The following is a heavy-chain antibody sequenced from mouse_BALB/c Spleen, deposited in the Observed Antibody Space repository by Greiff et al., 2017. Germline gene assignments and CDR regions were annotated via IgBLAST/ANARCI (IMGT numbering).Heavy chain of an antibody. D-gene: IGHD3-3*01. CDR3: AREGTRYAMDY. CDR1: GFTFSSYA. V-gene: IGHV5-6*01. Sequence: EVQGVESGGGLVKPGGSLKLSCAASGFTFSSYAMSWVRQTPEKRLEWVASISSGGSTYYPDSVKGRFTISRDNAKNTLYLQMSSLKSEDTAMYYCAREGTRYAMDYWGQGTSVTVSS. CDR2: ISSGGST. J-gene: IGHJ4*01.